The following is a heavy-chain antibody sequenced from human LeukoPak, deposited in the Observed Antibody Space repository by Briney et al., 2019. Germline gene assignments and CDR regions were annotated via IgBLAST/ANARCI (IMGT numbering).Heavy chain of an antibody. CDR2: IPYIGST. V-gene: IGHV4-59*11. D-gene: IGHD4-17*01. Sequence: SETLSLTCAVSHDSFSSHYWTWIRQPPGKGLEWIGYIPYIGSTNYNPSLKSRVTISIDTSKNQFSLKLTSVTAADTAVYYCARDLVTVTKGFDIWGQGTMVSVSS. CDR3: ARDLVTVTKGFDI. J-gene: IGHJ3*02. CDR1: HDSFSSHY.